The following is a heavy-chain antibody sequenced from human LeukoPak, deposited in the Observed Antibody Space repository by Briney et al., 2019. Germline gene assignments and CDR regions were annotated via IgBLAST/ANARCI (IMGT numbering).Heavy chain of an antibody. CDR1: GDSISSHHW. CDR2: IYWDDDK. CDR3: AHRPNYYDSSGYYQYYFDY. J-gene: IGHJ4*02. D-gene: IGHD3-22*01. Sequence: TLSLTCTVSGDSISSHHWSWIRQPPGKALEWLALIYWDDDKHYSPSLKSRLTITKDTSKNQVVLTMTNMNPVDTATYYCAHRPNYYDSSGYYQYYFDYWGQGTLVTVSS. V-gene: IGHV2-5*08.